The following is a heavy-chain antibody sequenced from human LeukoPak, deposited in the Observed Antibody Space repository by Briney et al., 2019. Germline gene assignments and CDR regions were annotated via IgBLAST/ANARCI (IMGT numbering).Heavy chain of an antibody. V-gene: IGHV3-30*03. CDR3: ARDGIAAAGSEPTSYYYYYYMDV. D-gene: IGHD6-13*01. Sequence: GGSLRLSCAASGFTFSSYGMHWVRQAPGKGLEWVAVISYDGSNKYYADSVKGRFTISRDNSKNTLYLQMNSLRAEDTAVYYCARDGIAAAGSEPTSYYYYYYMDVWGKGTTVTASS. CDR1: GFTFSSYG. J-gene: IGHJ6*03. CDR2: ISYDGSNK.